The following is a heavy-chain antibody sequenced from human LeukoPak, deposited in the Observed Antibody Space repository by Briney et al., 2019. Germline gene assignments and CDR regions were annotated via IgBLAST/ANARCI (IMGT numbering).Heavy chain of an antibody. CDR3: ARGFWGYYDSSDYRKYYFDY. CDR1: GGSFSGYY. CDR2: INHSGST. V-gene: IGHV4-34*01. J-gene: IGHJ4*02. D-gene: IGHD3-22*01. Sequence: PSETLSLTCAVYGGSFSGYYWSWIRQPPGKGLEWIGEINHSGSTNYNPSLKSRVTISVDTSKNQFSLKLSSVTAADTAVYYCARGFWGYYDSSDYRKYYFDYWGQGTLVTVSS.